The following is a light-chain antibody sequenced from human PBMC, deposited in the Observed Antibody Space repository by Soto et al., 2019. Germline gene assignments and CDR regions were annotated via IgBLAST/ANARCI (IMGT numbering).Light chain of an antibody. CDR3: RSYTSSRTLV. V-gene: IGLV2-14*03. Sequence: QSALTQPASVSGSPGQSITISCTGTSSDVGGYDYVAWYQRHPGKAPKLMIYDVFNRPSGVSHRFSGSKSGNTASLTISGLQAEDEADYYCRSYTSSRTLVFGGGTQLTVL. CDR2: DVF. CDR1: SSDVGGYDY. J-gene: IGLJ3*02.